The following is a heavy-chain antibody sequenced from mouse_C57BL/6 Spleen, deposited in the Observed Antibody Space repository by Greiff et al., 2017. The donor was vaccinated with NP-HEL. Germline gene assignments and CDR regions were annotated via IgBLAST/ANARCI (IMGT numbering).Heavy chain of an antibody. D-gene: IGHD4-1*01. J-gene: IGHJ1*03. CDR2: IYPRSGNT. CDR1: GYTFTSYG. Sequence: QVQLQQSGAELARPGASVKLSCKASGYTFTSYGISWVKQRTGQGLEWIGEIYPRSGNTYYTEKFKGKATLTADKSSSTAYMELRSLTSEDSAVYFCARGGNWGYFDVWGTGTTVTVSS. CDR3: ARGGNWGYFDV. V-gene: IGHV1-81*01.